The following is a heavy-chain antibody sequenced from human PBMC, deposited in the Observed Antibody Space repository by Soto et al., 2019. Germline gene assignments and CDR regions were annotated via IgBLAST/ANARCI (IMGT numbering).Heavy chain of an antibody. Sequence: EVQRLESGGGLVQPGGSLRLSCAASGFTFSSYAMNWVRQAPGKGLAWVSSISGSGSSIYYAGSVKGRFTISRDNSKNTLYLQLNSLRAEDTAVYYCAKGALCSSTNCYGLSCCDPWGQGTLVTVSS. J-gene: IGHJ5*02. V-gene: IGHV3-23*01. CDR2: ISGSGSSI. D-gene: IGHD2-2*01. CDR1: GFTFSSYA. CDR3: AKGALCSSTNCYGLSCCDP.